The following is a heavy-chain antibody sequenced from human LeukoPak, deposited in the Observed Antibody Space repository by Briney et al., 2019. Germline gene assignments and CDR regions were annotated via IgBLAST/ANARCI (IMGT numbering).Heavy chain of an antibody. CDR1: GYSISSGYY. CDR3: ASSPSYSVSSFDY. CDR2: IYHSGST. Sequence: PSETPSLTCAVSGYSISSGYYWGWIRQPPGKGLEWIGSIYHSGSTYYNPSLKSRVTISVDTSKNQFSLKLSSVTAADTAVYYCASSPSYSVSSFDYWGQGTLVTVSS. J-gene: IGHJ4*02. V-gene: IGHV4-38-2*01. D-gene: IGHD2-21*01.